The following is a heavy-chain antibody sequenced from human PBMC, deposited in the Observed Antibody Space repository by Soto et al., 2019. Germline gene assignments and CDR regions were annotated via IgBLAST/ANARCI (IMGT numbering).Heavy chain of an antibody. Sequence: QVQLVESGGDLVKPGGSLRLSCAASGFTFSDYYMSWIRQAPGKGLEWVSYISSSSSYTNYADSVKGRFTISRDNAKNSLYLQMNSLRAEDTAVYYCARTPALVVPAAMHYWYFDLWGRGTLVTVSS. D-gene: IGHD2-2*01. CDR1: GFTFSDYY. J-gene: IGHJ2*01. CDR2: ISSSSSYT. CDR3: ARTPALVVPAAMHYWYFDL. V-gene: IGHV3-11*05.